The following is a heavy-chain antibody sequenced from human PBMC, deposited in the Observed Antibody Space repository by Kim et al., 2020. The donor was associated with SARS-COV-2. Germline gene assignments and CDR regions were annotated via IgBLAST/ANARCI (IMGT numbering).Heavy chain of an antibody. J-gene: IGHJ6*02. CDR2: ISSSSSYI. V-gene: IGHV3-21*01. CDR1: GFTFSSYS. D-gene: IGHD5-18*01. Sequence: GGSLRLSCAASGFTFSSYSMNWVRQAPGKGLEWVSSISSSSSYIYYADSVKGRFTISRDNAKNSLYLQMNSLRAEDTAVYYCARDPRGYSYGYRPYYYGMDVWGQGTTVTVSS. CDR3: ARDPRGYSYGYRPYYYGMDV.